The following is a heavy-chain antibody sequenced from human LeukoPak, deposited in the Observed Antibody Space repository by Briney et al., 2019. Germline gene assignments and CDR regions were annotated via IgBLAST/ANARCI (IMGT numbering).Heavy chain of an antibody. D-gene: IGHD3-9*01. J-gene: IGHJ4*02. CDR3: AREDDILTGYFDY. Sequence: ASVKVSCKASGGTFSSYAISWVRQAPGQGLEWMGGIIPIFGTANYAQKFQGRVTITADKSTSTAYMELSSLRSEDTAVYYCAREDDILTGYFDYWGQGTLATVSS. CDR2: IIPIFGTA. V-gene: IGHV1-69*06. CDR1: GGTFSSYA.